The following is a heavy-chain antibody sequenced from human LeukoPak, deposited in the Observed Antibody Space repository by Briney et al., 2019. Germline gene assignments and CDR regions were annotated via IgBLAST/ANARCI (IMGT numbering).Heavy chain of an antibody. CDR3: ARDTSGYSSYDSGFDY. CDR1: GFTFSSYG. CDR2: IWYDGSNK. V-gene: IGHV3-33*01. D-gene: IGHD5-12*01. Sequence: GGSLRLSCAASGFTFSSYGMHWVRQAPGKGLEWVAVIWYDGSNKYYADSVKGRFTISRDNSKNTLYLQMNSLRAEDTAVYYCARDTSGYSSYDSGFDYWGQGTLVTVSS. J-gene: IGHJ4*02.